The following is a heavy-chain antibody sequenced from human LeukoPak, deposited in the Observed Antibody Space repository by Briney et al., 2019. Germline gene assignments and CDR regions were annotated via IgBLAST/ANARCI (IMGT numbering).Heavy chain of an antibody. Sequence: SETLSLTCAVYGGSFSGYYWSWIRQPPGKGREWIGEINHSGSTNYNPSLKSRVTISVDTSKNQFSLKLSSVTAADTAVYYCARRGPNPLYYYYYYMDVWGKGTTVTVSS. CDR3: ARRGPNPLYYYYYYMDV. J-gene: IGHJ6*03. CDR1: GGSFSGYY. D-gene: IGHD1-14*01. V-gene: IGHV4-34*01. CDR2: INHSGST.